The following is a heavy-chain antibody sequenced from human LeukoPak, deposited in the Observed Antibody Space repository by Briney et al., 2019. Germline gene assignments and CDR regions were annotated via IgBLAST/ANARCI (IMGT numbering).Heavy chain of an antibody. CDR3: VRPTAVTLVDAFNI. D-gene: IGHD4-17*01. Sequence: GGSLRLSCAAAGFNFSSYWMTWVRQAPGKGLEWVANIKQDGTEKYCVDSVKGRFTISRDNAKNSLYLQMNSLRDVDTAVYFCVRPTAVTLVDAFNIWGLGTMVTVSS. CDR1: GFNFSSYW. V-gene: IGHV3-7*04. J-gene: IGHJ3*02. CDR2: IKQDGTEK.